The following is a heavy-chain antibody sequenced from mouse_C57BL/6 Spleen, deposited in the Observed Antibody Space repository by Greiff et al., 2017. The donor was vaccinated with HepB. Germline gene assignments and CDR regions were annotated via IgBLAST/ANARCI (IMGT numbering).Heavy chain of an antibody. CDR2: TNPTNGRT. CDR3: AISKKRLATYFYY. Sequence: QVQLRQPGAELVKAGASVKMSCKASGYTFTSYWMHWVKQRLGQGLEWFAETNPTNGRTYYNEKFKSKATLTVDKSPSTAYMLLSGPTFEDSAVYYCAISKKRLATYFYYWGQGTTLTVPS. V-gene: IGHV1S81*02. J-gene: IGHJ2*01. D-gene: IGHD1-1*01. CDR1: GYTFTSYW.